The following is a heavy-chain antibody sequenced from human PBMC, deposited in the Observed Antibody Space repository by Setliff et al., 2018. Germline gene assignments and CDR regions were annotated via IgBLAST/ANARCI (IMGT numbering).Heavy chain of an antibody. Sequence: GASVKVSCKASGYSFRNFGITWVRQAPGQGLEWMGWISGYNGNTNYAQKLPGRVTMTTDTSTTTAYMELKSLISDDTAVYFCARDTRIRESGTYPSDASDLWGQGTMVTVSS. CDR2: ISGYNGNT. J-gene: IGHJ3*01. D-gene: IGHD1-26*01. CDR1: GYSFRNFG. V-gene: IGHV1-18*01. CDR3: ARDTRIRESGTYPSDASDL.